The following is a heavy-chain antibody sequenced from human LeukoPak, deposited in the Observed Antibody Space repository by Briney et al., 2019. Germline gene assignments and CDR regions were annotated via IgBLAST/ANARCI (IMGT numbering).Heavy chain of an antibody. CDR1: GFTFSSYS. V-gene: IGHV3-21*04. Sequence: PGGSLRLSCAASGFTFSSYSMNWVRQAPGKGLEWVSSISSSSSYIYYADSVKGRFTISRDNAKNSLYLQMNSLRAEDTAVYYCAKRYLFSYYFDYWGQGTLVTVSS. CDR3: AKRYLFSYYFDY. CDR2: ISSSSSYI. D-gene: IGHD3-9*01. J-gene: IGHJ4*02.